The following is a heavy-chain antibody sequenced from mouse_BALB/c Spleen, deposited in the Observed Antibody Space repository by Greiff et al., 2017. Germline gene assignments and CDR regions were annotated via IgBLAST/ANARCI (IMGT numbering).Heavy chain of an antibody. CDR2: INSNGGST. J-gene: IGHJ1*01. D-gene: IGHD1-1*01. V-gene: IGHV5-6-3*01. CDR3: ARALSYYGSSHWYFDV. Sequence: EVQRVESGGGLVQPGGSLKLSCAASGFTFSSYGMSWVRQTPDKRLELVATINSNGGSTYYPDSVKGRFTISRDNAKNTLYLQMSSLKSEDTAMYYCARALSYYGSSHWYFDVWGAGTTVTVSS. CDR1: GFTFSSYG.